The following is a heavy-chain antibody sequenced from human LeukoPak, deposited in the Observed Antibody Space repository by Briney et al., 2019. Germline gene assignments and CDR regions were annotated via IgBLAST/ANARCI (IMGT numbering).Heavy chain of an antibody. Sequence: GGSLRLSCAASGFTFSNSWMSWVRQAPGKGLEWVANIKQDGSEKNYVDSAKGRFTISRDNAKSSLYLQMNSLRVEDTAVYYCARYMSLGDWGQGTLVTVSS. CDR3: ARYMSLGD. CDR2: IKQDGSEK. D-gene: IGHD3-10*02. J-gene: IGHJ4*02. CDR1: GFTFSNSW. V-gene: IGHV3-7*01.